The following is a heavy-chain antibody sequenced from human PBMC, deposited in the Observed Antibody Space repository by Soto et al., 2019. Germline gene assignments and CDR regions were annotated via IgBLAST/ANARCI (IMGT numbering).Heavy chain of an antibody. V-gene: IGHV3-30-3*01. J-gene: IGHJ6*02. CDR1: GFTFSSYA. D-gene: IGHD5-12*01. Sequence: GGSLGLSCAASGFTFSSYAMHWVRQAPGKGLEWVAVISYDGSNTYYAASVQGRFTISRDHSKHTLYLQMNSLRAEDTAVYYCARAGIVADGAYGMDVWGQGTTVTVSS. CDR2: ISYDGSNT. CDR3: ARAGIVADGAYGMDV.